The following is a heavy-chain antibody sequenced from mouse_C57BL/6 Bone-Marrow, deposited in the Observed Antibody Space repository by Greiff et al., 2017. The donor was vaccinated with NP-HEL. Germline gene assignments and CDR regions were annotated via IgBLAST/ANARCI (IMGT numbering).Heavy chain of an antibody. CDR2: ISYDGSN. CDR3: ARDEGYGNYEFAY. Sequence: DVQLQESGPGLVKPSQSLSLTCSVTGYSITSGYYWNWIRQFPGNKLEWMGYISYDGSNNYNPSLKNRISITRDTSKNQFFLKLNSVTTEDTATYYCARDEGYGNYEFAYWGQGTLVTVSA. CDR1: GYSITSGYY. V-gene: IGHV3-6*01. D-gene: IGHD2-1*01. J-gene: IGHJ3*01.